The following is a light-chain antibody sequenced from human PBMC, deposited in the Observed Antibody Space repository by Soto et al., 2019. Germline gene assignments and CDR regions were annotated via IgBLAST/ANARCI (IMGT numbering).Light chain of an antibody. CDR1: HSIDNY. V-gene: IGKV1-39*01. CDR3: QQSYSTPTWT. J-gene: IGKJ1*01. Sequence: DLQRTQSQSSLSASLGDSFPTTCPASHSIDNYLSWYQQKPAKAPKLLINAASDLQRGVSSRFSGSGSGTDFTLTISSLQPEDFATYYCQQSYSTPTWTFGQGTKVDIK. CDR2: AAS.